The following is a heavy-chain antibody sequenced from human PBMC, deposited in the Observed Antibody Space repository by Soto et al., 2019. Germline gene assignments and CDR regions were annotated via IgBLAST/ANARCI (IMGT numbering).Heavy chain of an antibody. CDR1: GFTFSSYA. J-gene: IGHJ4*02. V-gene: IGHV3-23*01. CDR2: ISGIDSGTST. D-gene: IGHD2-2*01. Sequence: PGGSLRLSCAASGFTFSSYAMNWVRQAPGKGLEWVSAISGIDSGTSTFYADSVKGRFTISRDNSKNTLYLQMNSLRAEDRAVYYCAKPSDTSFLRYFDSWGQGTLVTVS. CDR3: AKPSDTSFLRYFDS.